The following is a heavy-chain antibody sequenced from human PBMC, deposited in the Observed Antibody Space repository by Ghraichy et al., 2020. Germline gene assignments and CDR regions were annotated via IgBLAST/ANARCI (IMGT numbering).Heavy chain of an antibody. Sequence: SVKVSCKASGGTFSSYAISWVRQAPGPGLEWMGGIIPIFGTANYAQKFQGRVTITADESTSTAYMELSSLRSEDTAVYYCARVYYDSSGFSDSYYYGMDVWGQGTTVTVSS. V-gene: IGHV1-69*13. CDR1: GGTFSSYA. J-gene: IGHJ6*02. CDR3: ARVYYDSSGFSDSYYYGMDV. D-gene: IGHD3-22*01. CDR2: IIPIFGTA.